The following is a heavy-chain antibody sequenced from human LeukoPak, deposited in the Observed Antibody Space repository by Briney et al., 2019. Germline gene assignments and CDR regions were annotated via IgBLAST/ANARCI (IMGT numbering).Heavy chain of an antibody. CDR3: ARGYCSSTSCSTFDY. Sequence: ASVKVSCKASGYTFTSYGISWVRQAPGQGLEWMGWIGAYNGNTNYAQKLQGRVTMTTDTSTSTAYMELRSLRSDDTAVYYCARGYCSSTSCSTFDYWGQGTLVTVSS. J-gene: IGHJ4*02. CDR2: IGAYNGNT. V-gene: IGHV1-18*01. D-gene: IGHD2-2*01. CDR1: GYTFTSYG.